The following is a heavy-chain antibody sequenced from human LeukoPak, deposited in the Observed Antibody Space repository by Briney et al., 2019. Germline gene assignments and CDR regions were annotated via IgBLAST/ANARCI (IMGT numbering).Heavy chain of an antibody. D-gene: IGHD1-1*01. CDR3: ARDQDRNDVIGWFDP. CDR1: GFTFSSYS. J-gene: IGHJ5*02. Sequence: GGSLRLSCAASGFTFSSYSMNWVRQAPGKGLEWVSSVSSSSSYIYYADSVKGRFTISRDNAKNSLYLQMNSLRAEDTAVYYCARDQDRNDVIGWFDPWGQGTLVTVSS. CDR2: VSSSSSYI. V-gene: IGHV3-21*01.